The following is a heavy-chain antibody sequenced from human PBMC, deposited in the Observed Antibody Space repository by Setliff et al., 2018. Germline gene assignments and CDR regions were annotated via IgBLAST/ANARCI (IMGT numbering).Heavy chain of an antibody. CDR1: GDSISSGSYY. CDR2: FHTGGST. D-gene: IGHD3-3*01. J-gene: IGHJ5*02. Sequence: SETLSLTCTVTGDSISSGSYYWTWIRQPAGKGLEWIGHFHTGGSTNYNRSLRSRVSISVDTSKNQFSLKLSSVTAADTATYYCARAGPTVTFFRVLVISWWDPWGQGSLVTVSS. CDR3: ARAGPTVTFFRVLVISWWDP. V-gene: IGHV4-61*09.